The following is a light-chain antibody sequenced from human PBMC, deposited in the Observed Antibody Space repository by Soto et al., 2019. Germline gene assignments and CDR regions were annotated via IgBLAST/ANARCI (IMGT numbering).Light chain of an antibody. V-gene: IGLV1-44*01. J-gene: IGLJ2*01. CDR1: SSNIGSNT. CDR2: SNN. CDR3: AAWDDSLNGVV. Sequence: QSVLTQAPSASGTPGQRVSISCPGSSSNIGSNTVNWYQQLPGTAPKLLIYSNNQRPSGVPDRFSGSKSGTSASLAISGLQSEDEADYYCAAWDDSLNGVVFGGGTKVTVL.